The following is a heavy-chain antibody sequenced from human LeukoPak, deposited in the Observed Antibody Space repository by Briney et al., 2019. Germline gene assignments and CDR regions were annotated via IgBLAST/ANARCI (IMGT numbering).Heavy chain of an antibody. D-gene: IGHD6-19*01. V-gene: IGHV3-74*01. J-gene: IGHJ4*02. CDR1: GFTFSSYW. Sequence: GGSLRLSCAASGFTFSSYWMHWVRQAPGKGLVWVSRINSDGSSTSYADSVKGRFTTSRDNAKHTLYLQMNSLRAEDTAVYYCARDVRAVAGVPYWGQGTLVTVSS. CDR2: INSDGSST. CDR3: ARDVRAVAGVPY.